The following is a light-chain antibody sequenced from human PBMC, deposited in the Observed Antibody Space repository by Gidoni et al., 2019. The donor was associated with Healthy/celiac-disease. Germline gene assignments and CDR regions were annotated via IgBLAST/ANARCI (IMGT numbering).Light chain of an antibody. Sequence: DIQMTQSPSSLSASVGDRVTITCQASQDISNYLNWYQQKPGKAPKLLIYDASNLETGVPSRFSGSGSGTDFTFTISSLQPEDIATYYCQHRKTFGPXTKVDIK. CDR1: QDISNY. CDR2: DAS. J-gene: IGKJ3*01. V-gene: IGKV1-33*01. CDR3: QHRKT.